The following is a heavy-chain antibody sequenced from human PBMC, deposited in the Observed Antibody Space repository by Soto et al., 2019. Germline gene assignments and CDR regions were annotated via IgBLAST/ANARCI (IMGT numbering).Heavy chain of an antibody. CDR2: ISGSGGST. CDR3: ANADRYNWNDVLFRH. V-gene: IGHV3-23*01. Sequence: GGSLRLSCAASGFTFSSYAMSWVRQAPGKGLEWVSAISGSGGSTYYADSVKGRSTISRDNSKNTLYLQMNSLRAEDTAVYYCANADRYNWNDVLFRHWGQGTLVTVSS. CDR1: GFTFSSYA. D-gene: IGHD1-1*01. J-gene: IGHJ4*02.